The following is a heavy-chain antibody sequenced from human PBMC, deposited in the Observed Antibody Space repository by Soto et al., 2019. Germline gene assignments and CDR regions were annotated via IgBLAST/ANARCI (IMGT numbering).Heavy chain of an antibody. V-gene: IGHV3-11*06. CDR1: GFTFSDYY. CDR3: ARDRTVWGGWFDP. J-gene: IGHJ5*02. Sequence: QVQLVESGGGLVKPGGSLRLSCAASGFTFSDYYMSWIRQAPGEGLEWVSYISSSSSYTNYADSVKGRFTISRDNAKNSLYLQMNSLRAEDTAVYYCARDRTVWGGWFDPWGQGTLVTVSS. D-gene: IGHD4-17*01. CDR2: ISSSSSYT.